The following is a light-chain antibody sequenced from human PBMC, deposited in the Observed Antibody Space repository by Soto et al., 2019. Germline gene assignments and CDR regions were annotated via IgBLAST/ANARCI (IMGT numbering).Light chain of an antibody. CDR1: SSDVGSYNL. J-gene: IGLJ2*01. Sequence: QSALTQPASVSGSPGQSITISCTGTSSDVGSYNLVSWYQQHTGKAPKLMIYEGSKRPSGVSNRFSGSKSGNTASLTISGLQAEDEADYYCNSYAGISTFHVVFGGGTKLTVL. CDR3: NSYAGISTFHVV. V-gene: IGLV2-23*03. CDR2: EGS.